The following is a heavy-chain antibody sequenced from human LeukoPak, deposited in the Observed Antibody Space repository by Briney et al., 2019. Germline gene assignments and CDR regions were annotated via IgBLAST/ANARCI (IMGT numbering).Heavy chain of an antibody. Sequence: GGSQTLLCTASSFTLSLYYMSWLRQSTEEGLEGVSYISSSGNTIYHALPEEGRFTIPSHYPKNSLYPQINSLRAEDRGVYFCAGEVKDDFWSGYYTRASVFNLWGQGTLVTVSS. CDR2: ISSSGNTI. D-gene: IGHD3-3*01. CDR3: AGEVKDDFWSGYYTRASVFNL. V-gene: IGHV3-11*04. CDR1: SFTLSLYY. J-gene: IGHJ4*02.